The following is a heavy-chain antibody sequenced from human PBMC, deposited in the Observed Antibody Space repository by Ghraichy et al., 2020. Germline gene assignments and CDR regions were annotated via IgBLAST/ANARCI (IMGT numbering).Heavy chain of an antibody. CDR3: ARHGPDPESHGYIVYFDY. J-gene: IGHJ4*02. Sequence: SETLSLTCTVSGGSMTNYYWTWIRQPPGKGLEWIGYIYYNGDTNYNPSLRSRVTISVDTSKNQFSLKLNSVTAADTAVYYCARHGPDPESHGYIVYFDYWGQGTLVTVSS. D-gene: IGHD2-15*01. CDR1: GGSMTNYY. V-gene: IGHV4-59*08. CDR2: IYYNGDT.